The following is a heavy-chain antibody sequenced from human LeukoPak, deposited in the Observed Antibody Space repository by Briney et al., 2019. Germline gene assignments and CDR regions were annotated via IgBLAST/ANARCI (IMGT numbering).Heavy chain of an antibody. CDR3: TRNQEGDY. J-gene: IGHJ4*02. CDR1: GFTFSSYR. V-gene: IGHV3-21*01. Sequence: GGCLRLSCAASGFTFSSYRMNWVRQAPGKGLEWVSFISSNSNSIYYADPVKGRFTISRDNAKNSLYLQMNSLRAEDTAVYYCTRNQEGDYWGQGTL. CDR2: ISSNSNSI.